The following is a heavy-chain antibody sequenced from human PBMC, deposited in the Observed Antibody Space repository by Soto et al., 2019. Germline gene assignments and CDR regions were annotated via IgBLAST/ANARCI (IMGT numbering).Heavy chain of an antibody. D-gene: IGHD3-22*01. CDR3: AKVDSSGYYYVVGYYYGMDV. J-gene: IGHJ6*02. CDR2: ISGSGGST. Sequence: AGGSLRLSCAASGFTFSSYAMSWVRQAPGKGLEWVSAISGSGGSTYYADSVKGRFTISRDNSKNTLYLQMNSLRAEDTDVYYCAKVDSSGYYYVVGYYYGMDVWGQGTTVTVS. CDR1: GFTFSSYA. V-gene: IGHV3-23*01.